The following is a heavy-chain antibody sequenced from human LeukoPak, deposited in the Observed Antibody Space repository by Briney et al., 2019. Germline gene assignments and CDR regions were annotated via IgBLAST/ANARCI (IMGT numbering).Heavy chain of an antibody. CDR1: GFTFSSYS. V-gene: IGHV3-48*04. J-gene: IGHJ5*02. Sequence: PGGSPRLSCAASGFTFSSYSMNWVRQAPGKGLEWVSYISRGSSSIDYVDSVKGRFTISRDNDKNSLYLQMNSLRIEDTALYYCAKDRGYEVVFDPWGQGTLVAVSS. CDR3: AKDRGYEVVFDP. CDR2: ISRGSSSI. D-gene: IGHD5-12*01.